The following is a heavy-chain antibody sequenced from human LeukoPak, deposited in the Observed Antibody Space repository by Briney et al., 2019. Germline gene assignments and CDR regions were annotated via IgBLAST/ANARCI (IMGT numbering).Heavy chain of an antibody. CDR3: AREFRLDHYGSRSVGEFDP. V-gene: IGHV3-23*01. J-gene: IGHJ5*02. CDR1: GFTFRSYA. CDR2: ISGSGGST. Sequence: GGSLRLSCVASGFTFRSYAMSWVRQAPGKGLEWVSAISGSGGSTYYADSLEGRFTISRDNSKNTLYLQMNRLRAEDTAVYYCAREFRLDHYGSRSVGEFDPWGQGTLVTVSS. D-gene: IGHD3-10*01.